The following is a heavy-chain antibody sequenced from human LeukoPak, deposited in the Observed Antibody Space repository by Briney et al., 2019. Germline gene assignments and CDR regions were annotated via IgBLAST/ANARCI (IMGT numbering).Heavy chain of an antibody. J-gene: IGHJ4*02. D-gene: IGHD3-9*01. CDR1: GFTFGDYA. Sequence: PGRSLRLSCTASGFTFGDYAMSWVRQAPGKGLEWVGFIRSKAYGGTTEYAASVKGRFTISRDDSKSIAYLQMNSLKTEDTAVYYCTRIDYDILTGYPFPFYFDYWGQGTLVTVSS. CDR3: TRIDYDILTGYPFPFYFDY. V-gene: IGHV3-49*04. CDR2: IRSKAYGGTT.